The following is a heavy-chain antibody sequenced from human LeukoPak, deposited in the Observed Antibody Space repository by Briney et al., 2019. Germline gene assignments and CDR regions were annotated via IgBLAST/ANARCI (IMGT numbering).Heavy chain of an antibody. D-gene: IGHD6-6*01. Sequence: GGSLRLSCAASGFTFSAYAMSWVRQAPGKGLEWVSAICGSGTNTYYADSVKGRFNISRDNSNNTLYLQMDSLRAEDTAVYYCAKDPFRARISAPDYWGQGTLVTVSS. CDR3: AKDPFRARISAPDY. CDR1: GFTFSAYA. CDR2: ICGSGTNT. J-gene: IGHJ4*02. V-gene: IGHV3-23*01.